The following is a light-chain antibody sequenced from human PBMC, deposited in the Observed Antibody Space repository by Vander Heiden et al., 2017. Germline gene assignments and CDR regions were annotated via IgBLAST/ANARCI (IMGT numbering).Light chain of an antibody. CDR3: QQYNNWPFT. CDR1: QSISTY. Sequence: FTHPPATLSVSPGERATLSCRASQSISTYLVWYQQKPGQAPRLLIYDASTRATGIPARFSGSGSGTEFTLTISSLEPEDFAVYYCQQYNNWPFTFGQGTKVDVK. J-gene: IGKJ3*01. V-gene: IGKV3-11*01. CDR2: DAS.